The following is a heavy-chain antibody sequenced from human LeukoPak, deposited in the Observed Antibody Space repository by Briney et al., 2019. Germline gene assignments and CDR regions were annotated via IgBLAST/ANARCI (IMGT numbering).Heavy chain of an antibody. Sequence: GGSLRLSCAASGFTFSSYRMYWVRQAPGKGLVWVSRVSSDGSSTRYADSVQGRFTISRDNAKNTLYLQLNSLRAGDTAVYYCARGGSPPEALGDAFDIWGQGTMVTVSS. V-gene: IGHV3-74*01. CDR1: GFTFSSYR. D-gene: IGHD1-26*01. CDR2: VSSDGSST. J-gene: IGHJ3*02. CDR3: ARGGSPPEALGDAFDI.